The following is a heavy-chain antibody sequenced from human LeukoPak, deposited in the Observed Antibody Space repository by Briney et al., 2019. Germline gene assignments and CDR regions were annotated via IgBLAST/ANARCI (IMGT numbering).Heavy chain of an antibody. J-gene: IGHJ5*01. CDR2: NNHNGKT. CDR3: ARGWGGFDS. V-gene: IGHV4-34*01. CDR1: GGSFSGYY. D-gene: IGHD3-16*01. Sequence: SETLSLTCGVHGGSFSGYYYNWIRQSPGKGLEWIGHNNHNGKTNYNPSLKSRVTISVDTSKNQFSLTLTSVTAADTAVYFCARGWGGFDSWGQGTLVTVSS.